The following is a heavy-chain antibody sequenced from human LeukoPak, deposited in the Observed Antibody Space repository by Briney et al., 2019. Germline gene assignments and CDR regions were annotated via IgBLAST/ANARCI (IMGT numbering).Heavy chain of an antibody. Sequence: TSETLSLTCTVSSGSISSSSHYWGWIRQPPGKGLEWIGSIYYSGSTYYNPSLKSRVTISVDTSKNQFSLKLSSVTAADMAVYYCARDRGSFFDYWGQGTLVTFSS. CDR1: SGSISSSSHY. CDR2: IYYSGST. D-gene: IGHD1-26*01. J-gene: IGHJ4*02. CDR3: ARDRGSFFDY. V-gene: IGHV4-39*07.